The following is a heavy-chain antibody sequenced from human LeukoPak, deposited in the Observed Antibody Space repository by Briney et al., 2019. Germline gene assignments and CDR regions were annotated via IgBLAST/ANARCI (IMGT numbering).Heavy chain of an antibody. CDR3: ARGSSGWRPFDY. J-gene: IGHJ4*02. V-gene: IGHV3-21*01. D-gene: IGHD6-19*01. CDR2: ISSSSSYI. Sequence: PGGSLRLSCAASGFTFSSYSMNWVRQAPGRGLDRVSSISSSSSYIYYADSVKGRFTISRDNAKNSLYLQMNSLRAEDTAVYYCARGSSGWRPFDYWGQGTLVTVSS. CDR1: GFTFSSYS.